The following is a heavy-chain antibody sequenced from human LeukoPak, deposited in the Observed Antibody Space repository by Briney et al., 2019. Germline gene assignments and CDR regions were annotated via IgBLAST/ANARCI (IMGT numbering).Heavy chain of an antibody. V-gene: IGHV1-69*05. CDR1: GGTFSSYA. CDR2: IIPIFGTA. Sequence: SVKVSCKASGGTFSSYAISWVRQAPGQGLEWMGRIIPIFGTANYAQKFQGRVTITTDESTSTAYMELSSLRSEDTAVYYCARDEEMATITLHYWGQGALVTVSS. CDR3: ARDEEMATITLHY. J-gene: IGHJ4*02. D-gene: IGHD5-24*01.